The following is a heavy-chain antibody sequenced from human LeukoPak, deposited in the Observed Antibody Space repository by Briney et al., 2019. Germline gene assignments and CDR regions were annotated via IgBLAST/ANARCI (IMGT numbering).Heavy chain of an antibody. CDR2: ISSSGSVI. CDR3: ARVWDSSGWSRFDP. CDR1: GFTVRSDD. J-gene: IGHJ5*02. Sequence: PGGSLRLSCAAFGFTVRSDDMNWVRQAPRKGLEWISSISSSGSVIYYADSVKGRFTISRDNAKNSLYVEMNSLRADDTAVYYCARVWDSSGWSRFDPWGQGTRVTVSS. D-gene: IGHD6-19*01. V-gene: IGHV3-48*03.